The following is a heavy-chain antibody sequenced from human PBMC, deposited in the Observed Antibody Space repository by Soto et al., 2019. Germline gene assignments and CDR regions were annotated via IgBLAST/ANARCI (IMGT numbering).Heavy chain of an antibody. Sequence: GGSLRLSCAASGFTFSSYWMSWVRQAPGKGLEWVANIKQDGSEKYYVDSVKGRFTISRDNAKNSLYLQMNSLRAEDTAVYYCARDDSCSGGSCYHIYYYYYYMDVWGKGTTVTVSS. CDR1: GFTFSSYW. CDR3: ARDDSCSGGSCYHIYYYYYYMDV. D-gene: IGHD2-15*01. J-gene: IGHJ6*03. CDR2: IKQDGSEK. V-gene: IGHV3-7*01.